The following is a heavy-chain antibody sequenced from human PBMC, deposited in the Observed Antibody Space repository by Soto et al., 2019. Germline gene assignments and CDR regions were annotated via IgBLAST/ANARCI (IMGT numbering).Heavy chain of an antibody. CDR1: GFTFDDYA. CDR3: AKESSGWREYFQH. D-gene: IGHD6-19*01. Sequence: GGSLRLSCAASGFTFDDYAMHWVRQAPGKGLEWVSGISWNSGSIGYADSVKGRFTISRDNAKNSLYLQMNSLRAEDTALYYCAKESSGWREYFQHWGQGTLVTVSS. J-gene: IGHJ1*01. V-gene: IGHV3-9*01. CDR2: ISWNSGSI.